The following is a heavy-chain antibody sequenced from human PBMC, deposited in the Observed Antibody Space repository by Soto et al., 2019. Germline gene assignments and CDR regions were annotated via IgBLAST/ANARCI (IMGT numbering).Heavy chain of an antibody. Sequence: ASVKVSCKASGYTFTSYGISWVRQAPGQGLEWMGWISAYNGNTNYAQKLQGRVTMTTDTSTSTAYMELRSLRSDDTAVYYCARGMDYYDSSGYDTYDVHYYYYGMDVWGLGTTVTVSS. J-gene: IGHJ6*02. D-gene: IGHD3-22*01. V-gene: IGHV1-18*01. CDR2: ISAYNGNT. CDR1: GYTFTSYG. CDR3: ARGMDYYDSSGYDTYDVHYYYYGMDV.